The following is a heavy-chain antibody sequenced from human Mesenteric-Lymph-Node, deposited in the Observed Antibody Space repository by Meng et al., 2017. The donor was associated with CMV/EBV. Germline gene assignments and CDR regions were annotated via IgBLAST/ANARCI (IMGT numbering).Heavy chain of an antibody. D-gene: IGHD3-10*01. CDR2: IYAGGGTT. Sequence: GESLRLSCAASGFTFSNYAMNWVRQSPGKGLEWVSVIYAGGGTTFYADSVMGRFTISRDNFKNTLYLQMNSLRAEDTAVYYCAKDYGSGTYYFTGMDVWGQGATVTVSS. CDR1: GFTFSNYA. J-gene: IGHJ6*02. CDR3: AKDYGSGTYYFTGMDV. V-gene: IGHV3-23*03.